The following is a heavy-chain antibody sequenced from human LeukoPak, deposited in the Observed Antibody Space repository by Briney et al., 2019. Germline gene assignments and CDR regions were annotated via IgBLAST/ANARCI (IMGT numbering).Heavy chain of an antibody. D-gene: IGHD6-13*01. V-gene: IGHV3-74*01. CDR2: VNNDGSST. CDR3: ARDLNDLLQNYRSTWYPADY. CDR1: GFTFSTYL. Sequence: QPGGSLRLSCAASGFTFSTYLMNWVRQAPGKGLVWVSRVNNDGSSTSYADSVKGRFTISRDNTKNTLYLQMNSLRAEDTAVYYCARDLNDLLQNYRSTWYPADYWGQGTLVTVSS. J-gene: IGHJ4*02.